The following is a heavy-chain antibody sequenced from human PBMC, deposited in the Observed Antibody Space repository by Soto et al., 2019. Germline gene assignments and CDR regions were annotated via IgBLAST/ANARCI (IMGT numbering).Heavy chain of an antibody. V-gene: IGHV1-69*12. J-gene: IGHJ5*02. CDR1: GGSYA. D-gene: IGHD6-19*01. CDR3: ARDSATGWLRGWLDP. CDR2: IIPFATTP. Sequence: QLQLVQSGAEVKKPGSSVKVSCKASGGSYAISWVRQAPGQGLEWMGGIIPFATTPHYAQKFQGRVTITADESTGTAYMELSRLRYEDTAVYYCARDSATGWLRGWLDPWGQGTLVTVSA.